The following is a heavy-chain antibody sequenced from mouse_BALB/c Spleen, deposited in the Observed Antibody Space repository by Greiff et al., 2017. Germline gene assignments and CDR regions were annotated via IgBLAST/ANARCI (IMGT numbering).Heavy chain of an antibody. Sequence: EVKLVESGGGLVQPKESLKLSCAASGFTFNTYAMNWVRQAPGKGLEWVARIRSKSNNYATYYADSVKDRFTISRDDSQSMLYLQMNNLKTEDTAMYYCVRGYDYDLAWFAYWGQGTLVTVSA. V-gene: IGHV10-1*02. CDR1: GFTFNTYA. J-gene: IGHJ3*01. CDR3: VRGYDYDLAWFAY. CDR2: IRSKSNNYAT. D-gene: IGHD2-4*01.